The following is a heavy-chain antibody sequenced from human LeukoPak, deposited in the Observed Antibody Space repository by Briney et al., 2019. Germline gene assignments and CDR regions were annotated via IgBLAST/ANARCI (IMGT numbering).Heavy chain of an antibody. J-gene: IGHJ3*02. CDR3: ARQGSGPLTGLDI. V-gene: IGHV4-39*01. CDR1: GGSISRSDYY. CDR2: LYYSGST. Sequence: SETLSLTCSVSGGSISRSDYYWGWVRQPPGKGLEWIGSLYYSGSTYYNSALKSRVTVSVDTSKNQFSLRLRSVTAADTAVYYCARQGSGPLTGLDIWGQGTMVTVPS. D-gene: IGHD3-9*01.